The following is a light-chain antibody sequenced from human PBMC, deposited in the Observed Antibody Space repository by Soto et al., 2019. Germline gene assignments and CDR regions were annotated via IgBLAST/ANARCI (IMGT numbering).Light chain of an antibody. CDR1: QSISSW. Sequence: DIQMTQPPSTLSASVGDRVTITCRASQSISSWLAWYQQKPGKAPKLLIYKASSLESGVPSRFSGSGSGTEFTLTISSLQPDDSATYYCQQYNSYPWTFGQGTKVDIK. CDR3: QQYNSYPWT. J-gene: IGKJ1*01. CDR2: KAS. V-gene: IGKV1-5*03.